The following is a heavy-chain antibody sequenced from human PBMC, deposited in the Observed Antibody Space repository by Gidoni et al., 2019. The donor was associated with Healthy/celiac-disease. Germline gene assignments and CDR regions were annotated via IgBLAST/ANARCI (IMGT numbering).Heavy chain of an antibody. CDR3: ARARGGRHGSYYSYFDY. D-gene: IGHD1-26*01. V-gene: IGHV3-30*04. CDR2: ISYDVSNK. J-gene: IGHJ4*02. Sequence: QVQLVESGGGVVQPGRSLRLSCAASGFTFSSYAMHWVRQAPGKGLEWLAVISYDVSNKYYADSVKGRFTISRDNSKNTLYLQMNSLRAEDTAVYYCARARGGRHGSYYSYFDYWGQGTLVTVSS. CDR1: GFTFSSYA.